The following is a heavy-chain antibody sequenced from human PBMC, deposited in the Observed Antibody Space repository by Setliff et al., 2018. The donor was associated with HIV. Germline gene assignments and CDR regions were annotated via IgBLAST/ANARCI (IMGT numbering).Heavy chain of an antibody. V-gene: IGHV3-30*18. D-gene: IGHD6-19*01. Sequence: GGSLRLSCITSGLPFNGYTMNWVRQSPGKGLECVALIYYDGSSQYYADSVKGRFTISRDNSKNTLFLQMNSLRTEDTAVYYCAKNFYSSPWSPLDYWGQGTLVTVS. CDR1: GLPFNGYT. CDR3: AKNFYSSPWSPLDY. CDR2: IYYDGSSQ. J-gene: IGHJ4*02.